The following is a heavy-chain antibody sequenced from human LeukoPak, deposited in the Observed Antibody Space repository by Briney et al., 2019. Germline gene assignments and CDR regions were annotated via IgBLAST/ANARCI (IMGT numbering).Heavy chain of an antibody. D-gene: IGHD2-15*01. Sequence: GASVKVSCKASGCSFSSYAMSWVRQAPGQGLEWMGVIIPIFGTANYAQKFQGRVTITADESTSTAYMELSSLRSEDTAVYYCARARAATPYYYYGMDVWGQGTTVTVSS. CDR3: ARARAATPYYYYGMDV. J-gene: IGHJ6*02. CDR1: GCSFSSYA. CDR2: IIPIFGTA. V-gene: IGHV1-69*13.